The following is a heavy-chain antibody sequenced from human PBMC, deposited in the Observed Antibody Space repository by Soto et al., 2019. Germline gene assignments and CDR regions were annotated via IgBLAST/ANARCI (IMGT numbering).Heavy chain of an antibody. D-gene: IGHD2-15*01. CDR3: ASVRVVY. V-gene: IGHV3-23*01. CDR2: VLASGTGT. J-gene: IGHJ4*02. Sequence: EVQLLESGGGSVQPGGSLRLSCAASGFTFSTLAMTWVRQAPGKGLEWVSSVLASGTGTYYADSVKGRFTISRDNSKNTVYLQMNSLSAEDTALYYCASVRVVYWGQGTLVTVSS. CDR1: GFTFSTLA.